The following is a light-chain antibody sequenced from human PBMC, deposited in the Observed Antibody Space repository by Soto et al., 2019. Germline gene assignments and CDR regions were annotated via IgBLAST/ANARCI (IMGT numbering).Light chain of an antibody. CDR1: SSDVGSYNL. CDR3: CTFAGSRGV. V-gene: IGLV2-23*02. CDR2: EVS. Sequence: QSALTQPASVSGSPGQSITISCTGTSSDVGSYNLVSWYQQHPGKAPKLMIYEVSKRPSGVANRFSGSKSGNTASLTISGLQAEDGADYCCCTFAGSRGVFGGGTKLTVL. J-gene: IGLJ2*01.